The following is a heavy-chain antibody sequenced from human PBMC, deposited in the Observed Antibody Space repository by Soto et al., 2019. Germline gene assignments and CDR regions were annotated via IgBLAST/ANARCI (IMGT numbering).Heavy chain of an antibody. CDR3: ASAPFCSGGSCSPSDYYFDY. D-gene: IGHD2-15*01. V-gene: IGHV4-30-4*01. CDR1: GGSISSGDYY. J-gene: IGHJ4*02. CDR2: IYYSGST. Sequence: SETLSLTCTVSGGSISSGDYYWSWIRQPPGKGLEWIGYIYYSGSTYYNPSLKSRVTISVDTSKNQFSLKLSSVTAADTAVYYCASAPFCSGGSCSPSDYYFDYWGQGTLVTVSS.